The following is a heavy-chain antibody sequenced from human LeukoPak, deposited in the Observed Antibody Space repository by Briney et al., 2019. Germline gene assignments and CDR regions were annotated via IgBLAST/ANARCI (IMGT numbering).Heavy chain of an antibody. Sequence: GGSLRPSCAASGFTFSSYAMHWVRQAPGKGLEWVAVISYDGSNKYYADSVKGRFTISRDNSKNTLYLQMISLRTEDTALYYCATEIAKGGPQDYWGQGTLVTVSS. CDR1: GFTFSSYA. D-gene: IGHD2-21*01. CDR2: ISYDGSNK. CDR3: ATEIAKGGPQDY. V-gene: IGHV3-30-3*01. J-gene: IGHJ4*02.